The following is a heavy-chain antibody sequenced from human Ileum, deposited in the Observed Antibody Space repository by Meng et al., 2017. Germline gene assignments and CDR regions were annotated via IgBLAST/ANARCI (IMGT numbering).Heavy chain of an antibody. CDR3: ARSGVTTVTYLD. D-gene: IGHD4-11*01. V-gene: IGHV4-34*01. CDR1: GGSFSTYY. Sequence: VLLQQCGAGLLKPSETLSRTCAIGGGSFSTYYWSWIRQPPGKGLEWIGEISRSGTTNYNPSLKSRVTISVDTSKNQFSLTVTSVTAADSALYYCARSGVTTVTYLDWGQGTLVTVSS. CDR2: ISRSGTT. J-gene: IGHJ4*02.